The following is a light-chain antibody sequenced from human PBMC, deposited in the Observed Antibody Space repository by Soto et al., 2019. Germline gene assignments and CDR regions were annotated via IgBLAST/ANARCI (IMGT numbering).Light chain of an antibody. CDR1: RAIGND. CDR3: LQDYNYPWT. CDR2: AAS. V-gene: IGKV1-6*01. J-gene: IGKJ1*01. Sequence: AIQMTQSPSPFSAPLGARSTITCGPGRAIGNDLGWNQQKPGKAPKLLIYAASSLQSGVPSRFSGSGSGTDFTLTISSLQPEDFATYYCLQDYNYPWTFGQGTKVEIK.